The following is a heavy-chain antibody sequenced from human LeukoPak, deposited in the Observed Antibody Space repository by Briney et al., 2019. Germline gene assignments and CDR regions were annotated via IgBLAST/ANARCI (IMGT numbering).Heavy chain of an antibody. V-gene: IGHV4-59*01. CDR2: IYYSGST. D-gene: IGHD3-16*01. Sequence: GSLRLSCSASGFTFTDYYMSWIRQPPGKGLEWIGYIYYSGSTNYNPSLKSRVTISVDTSKNQFSLKLSSVTAADTAVYYCARDQTGFYDYVWGSYSGALDIWGQGTMVTVSS. J-gene: IGHJ3*02. CDR1: GFTFTDYY. CDR3: ARDQTGFYDYVWGSYSGALDI.